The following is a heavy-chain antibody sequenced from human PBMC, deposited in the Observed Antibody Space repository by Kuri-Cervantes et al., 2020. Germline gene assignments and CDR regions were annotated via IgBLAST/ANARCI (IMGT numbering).Heavy chain of an antibody. J-gene: IGHJ4*02. D-gene: IGHD2-2*01. V-gene: IGHV3-20*04. CDR3: AKEKYQPVAPVGY. CDR2: INWNGGST. CDR1: GFTFDDYG. Sequence: GESLKISCAASGFTFDDYGMSWVRQAPGKGLEWVSGINWNGGSTGYADSVKGRFTISRDNAKNSLYLQMNSLRAEDTAVYYCAKEKYQPVAPVGYWGQGTLVTVSS.